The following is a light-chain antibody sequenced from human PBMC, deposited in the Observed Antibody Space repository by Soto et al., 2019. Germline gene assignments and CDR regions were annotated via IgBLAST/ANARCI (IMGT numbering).Light chain of an antibody. J-gene: IGKJ4*01. V-gene: IGKV3-20*01. CDR3: QQYGNSPPT. CDR1: QSLSSNY. CDR2: GAS. Sequence: EIELTQSPGTLSLSPGERATLSCRASQSLSSNYLAWYQQRPGQAPRLLIYGASRRATGIPERFTGSGSATDFTLTISSLEHEDFAVYHCQQYGNSPPTFGGGTKVEI.